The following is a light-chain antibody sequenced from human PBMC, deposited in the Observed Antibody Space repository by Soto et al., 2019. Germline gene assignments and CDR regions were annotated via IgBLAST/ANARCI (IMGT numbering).Light chain of an antibody. CDR3: QQYGGSPRT. CDR2: GAS. J-gene: IGKJ1*01. V-gene: IGKV3-20*01. Sequence: EIAITPAPGALTLSPGSRSTPPGRPSHSVSSSYLSWYQQRPGQAPRLLIYGASSRATDMPDRFSGSGSGTDFTLTISRVEAEDAAVYYCQQYGGSPRTFGQGTTGDIK. CDR1: HSVSSSY.